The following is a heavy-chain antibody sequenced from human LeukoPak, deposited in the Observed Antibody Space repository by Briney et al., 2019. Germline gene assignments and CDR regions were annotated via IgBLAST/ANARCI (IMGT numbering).Heavy chain of an antibody. CDR3: AKDAIRSIVVVMGD. Sequence: SCKASGGTFSSYAMSWVRQAPGKGLEWVSAISGSGGSTYYADSVKGRFTISRDNSKNTLYLQMNSLRAEDTAVYYCAKDAIRSIVVVMGDWGQGTLVTVSS. CDR1: GGTFSSYA. J-gene: IGHJ4*02. CDR2: ISGSGGST. D-gene: IGHD3-22*01. V-gene: IGHV3-23*01.